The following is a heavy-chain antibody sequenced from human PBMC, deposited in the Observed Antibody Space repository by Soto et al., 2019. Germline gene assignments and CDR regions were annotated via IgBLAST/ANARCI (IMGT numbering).Heavy chain of an antibody. J-gene: IGHJ4*02. D-gene: IGHD6-19*01. CDR2: IIPSFGTA. Sequence: GASVKVSCKASGGTFSSYAISWVRQAPGQGLEWMGGIIPSFGTANYAQKFQGRVTITADESTSTAYMELSSLRSEDTAVYYCARERRGIAVAGSSFDYWGQGTLVTVSS. CDR1: GGTFSSYA. CDR3: ARERRGIAVAGSSFDY. V-gene: IGHV1-69*13.